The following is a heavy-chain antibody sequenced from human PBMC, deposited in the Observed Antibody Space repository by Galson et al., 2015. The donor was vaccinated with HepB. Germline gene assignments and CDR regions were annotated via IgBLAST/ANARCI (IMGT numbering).Heavy chain of an antibody. CDR2: TYYRSKWYN. D-gene: IGHD3-16*02. CDR1: GDSVSSNSAA. V-gene: IGHV6-1*01. J-gene: IGHJ5*01. CDR3: ARDVSGLRLGELSLDS. Sequence: CAISGDSVSSNSAAWNWIRQSPSRGLEWLGRTYYRSKWYNDYAVSVKSRITIKPDTSKNQLSLQLNSVTPEDTALYYCARDVSGLRLGELSLDSWGQGTLVTVSS.